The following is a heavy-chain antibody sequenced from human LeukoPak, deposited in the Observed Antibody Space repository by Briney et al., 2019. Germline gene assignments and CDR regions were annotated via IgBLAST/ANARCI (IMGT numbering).Heavy chain of an antibody. J-gene: IGHJ4*02. D-gene: IGHD5-12*01. CDR1: GYTFTSYG. CDR2: ISAYNGNT. Sequence: GASVKVSCKTSGYTFTSYGYSWVRQAPGQGLEWMGWISAYNGNTNYAQKVRGRVSMTTDTSTNTAYMELRSLRSDDTAVYYRARDLGTVATTRGDYWGQGTLVTVSS. CDR3: ARDLGTVATTRGDY. V-gene: IGHV1-18*01.